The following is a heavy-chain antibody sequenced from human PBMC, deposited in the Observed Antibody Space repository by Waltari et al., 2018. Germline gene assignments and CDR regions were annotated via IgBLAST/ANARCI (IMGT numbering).Heavy chain of an antibody. CDR1: GDSMRNTDC. D-gene: IGHD2-15*01. CDR3: ARDRGRGLYLDS. Sequence: QLQLQESGPELVKPSGTLSLTCAVSGDSMRNTDCWSWVRQPPGKGLEWMGQVRGDWKTNYNPSFASRVTISLDTYNKQFSLKVTSATAADTAVYYCARDRGRGLYLDSWGQGILVTVSP. J-gene: IGHJ4*02. CDR2: VRGDWKT. V-gene: IGHV4-4*02.